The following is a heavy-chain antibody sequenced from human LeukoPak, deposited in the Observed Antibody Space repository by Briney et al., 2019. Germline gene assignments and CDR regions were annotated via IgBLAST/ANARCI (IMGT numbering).Heavy chain of an antibody. V-gene: IGHV1-69*05. J-gene: IGHJ6*03. D-gene: IGHD3-3*01. CDR2: IIPIFGTA. CDR1: GGTFSSYA. CDR3: ARGSTYYDFWSGYYAYYYYYMDV. Sequence: GSSVKVSCKASGGTFSSYAIGWVRQAPGQGLEWMGGIIPIFGTANYAQKFQGRVTITTDESTSTAYMELSSLRSEDTAVYYCARGSTYYDFWSGYYAYYYYYMDVWGKGTTVTVSS.